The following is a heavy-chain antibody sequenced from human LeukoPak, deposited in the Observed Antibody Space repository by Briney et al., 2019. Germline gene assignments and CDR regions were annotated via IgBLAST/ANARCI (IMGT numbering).Heavy chain of an antibody. V-gene: IGHV3-23*01. CDR3: SKWKAIVLVPAARSPIDY. D-gene: IGHD2-2*01. J-gene: IGHJ4*02. Sequence: GGSLRLSCAASGFTFNTYGMSWVRQAPGKGLEWVSAISGSGGSTYYADSVKGRFTISRDNSKNTLYLQMNSLRAEDTAVYYCSKWKAIVLVPAARSPIDYWGQGTLVTVSS. CDR1: GFTFNTYG. CDR2: ISGSGGST.